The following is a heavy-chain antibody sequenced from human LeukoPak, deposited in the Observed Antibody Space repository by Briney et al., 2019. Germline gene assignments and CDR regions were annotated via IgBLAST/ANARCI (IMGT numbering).Heavy chain of an antibody. CDR1: GFTFSSYG. V-gene: IGHV3-33*01. CDR2: IWYDGSNK. J-gene: IGHJ4*02. D-gene: IGHD4/OR15-4a*01. Sequence: GGSLRLSCAESGFTFSSYGMHWVRPARGKGLEWVAFIWYDGSNKYYADSVKGRFTISRDNSKNTLFWQMNTQRAEDTAVYYCARRAGAYSHPYYYWGQGTLVTVSS. CDR3: ARRAGAYSHPYYY.